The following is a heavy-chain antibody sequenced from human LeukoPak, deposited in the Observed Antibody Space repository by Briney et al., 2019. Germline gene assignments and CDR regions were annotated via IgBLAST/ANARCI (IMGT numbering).Heavy chain of an antibody. CDR2: ISSRSSYI. V-gene: IGHV3-21*05. D-gene: IGHD6-6*01. J-gene: IGHJ4*02. CDR3: ARDALRYSGSFDDFDY. CDR1: GFTFSSYE. Sequence: GGSLRLSCAASGFTFSSYEMNWVRQAPGKGLEWVSYISSRSSYIYSADSVKGRFTISRDNAKNSLYLQMNNLRAEDTAVYLCARDALRYSGSFDDFDYWGQGTLVTVSS.